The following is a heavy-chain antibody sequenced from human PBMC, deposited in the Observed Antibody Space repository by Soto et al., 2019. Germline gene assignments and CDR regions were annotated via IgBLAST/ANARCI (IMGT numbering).Heavy chain of an antibody. CDR2: ISWNSGSI. Sequence: SLRLSCAASGFTFDDYAMHWVRQAPGKGLEWVSSISWNSGSIGYADSVKGRFTISRDNAKNSLYLQMNSLRAEDTALYYCAKGGLKTVRGAFAICGQGTMVPVSS. D-gene: IGHD2-21*02. CDR3: AKGGLKTVRGAFAI. CDR1: GFTFDDYA. J-gene: IGHJ3*02. V-gene: IGHV3-9*01.